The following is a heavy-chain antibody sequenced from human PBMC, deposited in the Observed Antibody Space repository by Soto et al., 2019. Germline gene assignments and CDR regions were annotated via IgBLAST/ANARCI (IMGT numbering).Heavy chain of an antibody. CDR2: IYPGDSDT. D-gene: IGHD2-8*01. J-gene: IGHJ3*02. V-gene: IGHV5-51*01. CDR1: GYSFTSYW. CDR3: ATSSWDCTNGVCYLGGRDNEFDI. Sequence: GESLKISCKGSGYSFTSYWIAWVGQLPGKGLEWMGIIYPGDSDTRYSPSFQGQVTISADKSISTAYLQWSSLKASDTAMYYCATSSWDCTNGVCYLGGRDNEFDIWGQGTMVTVSS.